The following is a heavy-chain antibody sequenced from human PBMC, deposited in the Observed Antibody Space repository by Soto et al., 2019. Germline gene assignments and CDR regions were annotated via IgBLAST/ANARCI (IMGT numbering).Heavy chain of an antibody. D-gene: IGHD3-10*01. J-gene: IGHJ6*02. CDR2: ISYDGSDK. CDR1: GFTFDLNG. CDR3: ARDRGAGRENYFGMDV. V-gene: IGHV3-30-3*01. Sequence: QMQLVESGGGVVQPGRSLRLSCVASGFTFDLNGLHWVRQAPGKGLEWVTVISYDGSDKYYADSLKGRVTVSRDNSKNTLELHSVSLRTEDTAIYYCARDRGAGRENYFGMDVWGQGTTVTVSS.